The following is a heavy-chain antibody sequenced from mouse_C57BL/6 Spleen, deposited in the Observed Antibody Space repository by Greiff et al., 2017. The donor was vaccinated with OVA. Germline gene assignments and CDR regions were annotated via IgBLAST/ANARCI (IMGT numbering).Heavy chain of an antibody. CDR2: ISSGSSTI. D-gene: IGHD1-1*01. CDR1: GFTFSGYG. Sequence: EVKVVESGGGLVKPGGSLKLSCAASGFTFSGYGMHWVRQAPEKGLEWVAYISSGSSTIYYADTVKGRFTITRDNAKSTPFMQMTSLRSEDTAMYYCARPMGTVVAPWFDYWGQGTTLTVSS. J-gene: IGHJ2*01. V-gene: IGHV5-17*01. CDR3: ARPMGTVVAPWFDY.